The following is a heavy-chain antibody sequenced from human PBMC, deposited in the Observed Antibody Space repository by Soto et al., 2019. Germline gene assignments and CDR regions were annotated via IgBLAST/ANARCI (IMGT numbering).Heavy chain of an antibody. CDR1: GASISGFY. CDR2: IYATGTT. V-gene: IGHV4-4*07. CDR3: VRDGTKTLRDWFDP. Sequence: SETLSLTCTVSGASISGFYWSWIRKSAGKGLEWIGRIYATGTTDYNPSLKSRVMMSVDTSKKQFSLKLRSVTVADTAVYYCVRDGTKTLRDWFDPWGQGISVTVSS. D-gene: IGHD1-1*01. J-gene: IGHJ5*02.